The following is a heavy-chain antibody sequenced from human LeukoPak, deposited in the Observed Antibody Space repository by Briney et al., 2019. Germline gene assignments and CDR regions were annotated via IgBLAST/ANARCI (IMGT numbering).Heavy chain of an antibody. CDR2: INTSGSST. CDR1: GFTFSDYW. D-gene: IGHD1-14*01. Sequence: GGSLRLSCAASGFTFSDYWMHWVLQVPGKGLVWVSRINTSGSSTTYADYVKGRFTISRDNAKNTLYLQMDSLRAEDTGVYYCARSNHADDFWGQGTLVTVSS. CDR3: ARSNHADDF. J-gene: IGHJ4*02. V-gene: IGHV3-74*03.